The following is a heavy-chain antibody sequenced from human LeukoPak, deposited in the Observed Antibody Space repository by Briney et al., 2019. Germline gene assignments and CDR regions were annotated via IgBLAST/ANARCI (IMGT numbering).Heavy chain of an antibody. J-gene: IGHJ3*02. CDR2: ISAYNGHT. D-gene: IGHD3-22*01. CDR3: AREVDYYDSSGYFTGAFDI. V-gene: IGHV1-18*01. CDR1: GYTFTTYG. Sequence: ASVKVSCKTSGYTFTTYGISWVRQAPGQGLEWMGWISAYNGHTRYTQKLQGRVTMTTEKSTSTAYMELRSLTSDDTAVYYCAREVDYYDSSGYFTGAFDIWGQGTMVTVSS.